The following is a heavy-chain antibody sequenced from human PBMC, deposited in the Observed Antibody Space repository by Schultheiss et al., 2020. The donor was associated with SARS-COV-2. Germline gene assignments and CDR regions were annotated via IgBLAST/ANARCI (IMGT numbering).Heavy chain of an antibody. CDR1: GGSITSSNW. V-gene: IGHV4-4*02. CDR2: IYYSGST. CDR3: ARGIAAAGSPHWYFDL. Sequence: SETLSLTCAVSGGSITSSNWWSWIRQHPGKGLEWIGYIYYSGSTNYNPSLKSRVTISVDTSKNQFSLKLSSVTAADTAVYYCARGIAAAGSPHWYFDLWGRGTLVTVA. D-gene: IGHD6-13*01. J-gene: IGHJ2*01.